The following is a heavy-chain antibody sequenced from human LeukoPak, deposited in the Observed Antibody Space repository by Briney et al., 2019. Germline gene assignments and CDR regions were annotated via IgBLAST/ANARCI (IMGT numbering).Heavy chain of an antibody. CDR1: GFTFSIYA. V-gene: IGHV3-23*01. D-gene: IGHD6-13*01. CDR3: AKNPSMAVHSSWYSTNWFDP. J-gene: IGHJ5*02. Sequence: GGSLRLSCAASGFTFSIYAMSWVCQAPGKGLEWVSAIGGGGGSTYYADSVKGRFTISRDNSKNTLYLQMNSLRAEDTAVYYCAKNPSMAVHSSWYSTNWFDPWGQGTLVTVSS. CDR2: IGGGGGST.